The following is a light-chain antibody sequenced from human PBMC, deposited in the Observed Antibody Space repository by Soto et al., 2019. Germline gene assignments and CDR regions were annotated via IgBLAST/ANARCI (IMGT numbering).Light chain of an antibody. J-gene: IGKJ4*01. CDR3: QQRSSWPLT. Sequence: EIVLTQSPATLSLSPGERATLSCRASQSVKSLLGWYQQKPGQAPRLVIYDASYRATGIPARFSGSGWGTDFTLTISSLEPEHFGIYYCQQRSSWPLTFGGGTKVEIK. CDR1: QSVKSL. CDR2: DAS. V-gene: IGKV3-11*01.